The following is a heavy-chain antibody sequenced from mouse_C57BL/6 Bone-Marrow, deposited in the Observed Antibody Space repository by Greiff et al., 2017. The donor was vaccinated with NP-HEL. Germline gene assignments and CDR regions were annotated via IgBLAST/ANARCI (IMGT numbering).Heavy chain of an antibody. V-gene: IGHV1-69*01. J-gene: IGHJ2*01. CDR2: IDPSDSYT. CDR3: ARSASTVVAPYVDY. CDR1: GYTFTSYW. Sequence: QVQLQQPGAELVMPGASVKLSCKASGYTFTSYWMHWVKQRPGQGLEWIGEIDPSDSYTNYNQKFKGKSTLTVDKSSSTAYMQLSSLTSEDSAVYYCARSASTVVAPYVDYWGQGTTLTVSS. D-gene: IGHD1-1*01.